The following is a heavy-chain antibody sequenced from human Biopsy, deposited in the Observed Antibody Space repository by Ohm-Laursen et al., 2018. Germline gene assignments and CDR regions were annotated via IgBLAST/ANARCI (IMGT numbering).Heavy chain of an antibody. CDR1: GFTFSSHA. D-gene: IGHD2-15*01. CDR3: ARMDCSGGSCHYYSYGMDV. CDR2: IHHSGST. Sequence: LRLSCTASGFTFSSHAMSWVRQAPGKGLECIGNIHHSGSTNYSPSLKSRLTISVDTSKNQFSLKLSSVTAADTAVYYCARMDCSGGSCHYYSYGMDVWGQGTTVTVSS. V-gene: IGHV4-4*09. J-gene: IGHJ6*02.